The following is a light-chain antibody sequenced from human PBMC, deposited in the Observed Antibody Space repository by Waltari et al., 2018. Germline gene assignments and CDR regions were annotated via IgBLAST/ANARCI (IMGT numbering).Light chain of an antibody. CDR2: YVS. V-gene: IGLV2-8*01. J-gene: IGLJ1*01. Sequence: QAARTPPPYAAGSPGQSVTISCTGTSSDVGGYNYVSCYQQHPGKAPQLMFYYVSKRPSGVPDRFSGSKSGNTASLTVSGLQAEDEADYYCSSYAGSNNFVFGTGTKVTVL. CDR3: SSYAGSNNFV. CDR1: SSDVGGYNY.